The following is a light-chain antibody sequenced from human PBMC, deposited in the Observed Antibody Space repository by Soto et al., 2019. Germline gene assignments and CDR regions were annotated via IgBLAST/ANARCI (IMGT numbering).Light chain of an antibody. V-gene: IGKV1-5*03. CDR1: QSISSW. J-gene: IGKJ1*01. CDR2: KAS. Sequence: DIQMTQSPSTLSASVGDRVTITCRASQSISSWLAWYQQKPGEAPKLLIYKASSLESGVPSRFSGSGSGTEFTLTISSLQPDDFATYYCQQYNSYLWTFGQGTKV. CDR3: QQYNSYLWT.